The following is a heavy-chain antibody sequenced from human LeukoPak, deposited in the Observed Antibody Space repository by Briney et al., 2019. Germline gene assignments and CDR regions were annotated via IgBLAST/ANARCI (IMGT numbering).Heavy chain of an antibody. CDR2: IYYSGST. V-gene: IGHV4-39*07. Sequence: SETLSLTCTVSGGSISSSSYYWGWIGQPPGKGLEWIGSIYYSGSTYYNPSLKSRVTISVDTSKNQFSLKLSSVTAADTAVYYCARVREGELLPYFDYWGQGTLVTVSS. J-gene: IGHJ4*02. CDR3: ARVREGELLPYFDY. D-gene: IGHD1-26*01. CDR1: GGSISSSSYY.